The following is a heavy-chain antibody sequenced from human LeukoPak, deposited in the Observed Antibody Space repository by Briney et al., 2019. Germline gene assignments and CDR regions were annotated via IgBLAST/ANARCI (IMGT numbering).Heavy chain of an antibody. CDR3: ARNYYDSSGYLYYYYYYMDV. Sequence: ASVKDSCKASGYTFTGYYMHWVRQAPGQGLEWMGRINPNSGGTNYAQKFQSRVTMTRDTSISTAYMELSRLRSDDTAVYYCARNYYDSSGYLYYYYYYMDVWGKGTTVTVSS. CDR1: GYTFTGYY. CDR2: INPNSGGT. V-gene: IGHV1-2*06. D-gene: IGHD3-22*01. J-gene: IGHJ6*03.